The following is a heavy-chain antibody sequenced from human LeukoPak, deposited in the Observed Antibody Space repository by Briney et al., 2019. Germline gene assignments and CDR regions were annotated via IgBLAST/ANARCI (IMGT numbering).Heavy chain of an antibody. CDR3: AREQGIAVAGTLKNWFDP. CDR2: ISGSGGST. CDR1: GFTFSTYA. V-gene: IGHV3-23*01. D-gene: IGHD6-19*01. J-gene: IGHJ5*02. Sequence: GGSLRLSCAASGFTFSTYAVNWVRQAPGKGLEWVSTISGSGGSTYYADSVKGRFTISRDNSKNTLYLQMNSLRAEDTAVYYCAREQGIAVAGTLKNWFDPWGQGTLVTVSS.